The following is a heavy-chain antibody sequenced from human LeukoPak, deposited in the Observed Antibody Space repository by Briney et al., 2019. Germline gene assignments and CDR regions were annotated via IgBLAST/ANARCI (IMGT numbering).Heavy chain of an antibody. CDR1: GYSISSGYY. CDR3: ARVPGSSSWYQPRLLWGYFDY. V-gene: IGHV4-38-2*01. J-gene: IGHJ4*02. CDR2: IYHSGST. D-gene: IGHD6-13*01. Sequence: SETLSLTCAVSGYSISSGYYWGWIRQPPGKGLEWIGSIYHSGSTYYNPSLKSRVTISVDTSKNQFSLKLSSVTAADTAVYCCARVPGSSSWYQPRLLWGYFDYWGQGTLVTVSS.